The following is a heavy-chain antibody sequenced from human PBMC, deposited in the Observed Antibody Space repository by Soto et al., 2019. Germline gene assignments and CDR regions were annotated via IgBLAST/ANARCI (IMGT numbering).Heavy chain of an antibody. D-gene: IGHD3-22*01. Sequence: NPSETLSLTCTVSGGSISSGGYYWSWIRQHPGKGLEWIGYIYYSGSTYYNPSLKSRVTISVDTSKNQFSLKLSSVTAADTAVYYCARDQVVAGPLNYYYYYGMDVWGQGTTVTVSS. CDR3: ARDQVVAGPLNYYYYYGMDV. CDR2: IYYSGST. CDR1: GGSISSGGYY. J-gene: IGHJ6*02. V-gene: IGHV4-31*03.